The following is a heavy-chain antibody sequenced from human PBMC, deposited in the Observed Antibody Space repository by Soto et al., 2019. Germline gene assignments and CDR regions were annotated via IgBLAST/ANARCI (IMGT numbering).Heavy chain of an antibody. D-gene: IGHD5-18*01. V-gene: IGHV3-30*18. CDR2: ISCDGSNK. CDR3: AKGSTAMVSWFDP. Sequence: QVQLVESGGGVVQPGRSLRLSCAASGFTFSSYGMHWVRQAPGKGLEWVAVISCDGSNKYYADSVKGRFTISRDNSKNTLYLQMNSLRAEDTAVYYCAKGSTAMVSWFDPWGQGTLVTVSS. CDR1: GFTFSSYG. J-gene: IGHJ5*02.